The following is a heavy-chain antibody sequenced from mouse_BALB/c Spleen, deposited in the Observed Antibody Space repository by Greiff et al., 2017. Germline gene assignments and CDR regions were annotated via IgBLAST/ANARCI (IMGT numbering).Heavy chain of an antibody. V-gene: IGHV1-9*01. D-gene: IGHD1-1*01. Sequence: VQLQESGAELMKPGASVKISCKATGYTFSSYWIEWVKQRPGHGLEWIGEILPGSGSTNYNEKFKGKATFTADTSSNTAYMQLSSLTSEDSAVYYCARGGTTVAPFRYFDVWGAGTTVTVSS. J-gene: IGHJ1*01. CDR2: ILPGSGST. CDR3: ARGGTTVAPFRYFDV. CDR1: GYTFSSYW.